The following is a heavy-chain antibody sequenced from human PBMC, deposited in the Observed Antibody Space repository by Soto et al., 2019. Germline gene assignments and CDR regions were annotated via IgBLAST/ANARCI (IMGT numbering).Heavy chain of an antibody. CDR2: MNPNSGNT. V-gene: IGHV1-8*01. CDR3: ATTPDYSSGFDY. Sequence: GASVKVSCKASGYTFTSYDINWVRQATGQGLEWMGWMNPNSGNTGYAQKFQGRVTMTRDTSTSTVYMELSSLRSEDTAVYYCATTPDYSSGFDYWGQGTLVTVSS. J-gene: IGHJ4*02. CDR1: GYTFTSYD. D-gene: IGHD6-19*01.